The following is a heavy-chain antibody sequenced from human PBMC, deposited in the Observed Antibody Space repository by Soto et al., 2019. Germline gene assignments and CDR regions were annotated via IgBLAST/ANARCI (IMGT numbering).Heavy chain of an antibody. Sequence: SETPSLTCAVPGGSLSSYCWCWFVYPREEGLEWIGYIYYDGSTNNNPSLKSRVIISVDTYKNQFSLKLSSVTAADTAVYYCARDIADSSSWYPSLAFDIWGQGTMVTVS. CDR3: ARDIADSSSWYPSLAFDI. CDR1: GGSLSSYC. J-gene: IGHJ3*02. D-gene: IGHD6-13*01. CDR2: IYYDGST. V-gene: IGHV4-59*13.